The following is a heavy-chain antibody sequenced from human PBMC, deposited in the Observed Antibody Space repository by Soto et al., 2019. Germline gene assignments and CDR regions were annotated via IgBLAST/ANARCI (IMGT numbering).Heavy chain of an antibody. CDR3: AKGKANSVFGVDTLFDY. CDR2: ISGSGGNT. V-gene: IGHV3-23*01. Sequence: GGSLRLSCAASGFTFSNHAMSWVRQAPGKGLEWVSLISGSGGNTNYADSVRGRFTISRDNSKKTVYLQMNSLRADDTAVYYCAKGKANSVFGVDTLFDYWGQGTLGTVSS. J-gene: IGHJ4*02. CDR1: GFTFSNHA. D-gene: IGHD3-3*01.